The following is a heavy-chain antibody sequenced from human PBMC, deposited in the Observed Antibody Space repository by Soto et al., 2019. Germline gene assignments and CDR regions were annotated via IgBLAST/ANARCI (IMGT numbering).Heavy chain of an antibody. CDR1: GFTFSGSA. D-gene: IGHD3-10*02. V-gene: IGHV3-73*02. CDR3: TSHSPDAMLRK. Sequence: EVQLVDSGGGLVQPGGSLKLSCEASGFTFSGSAMQWVRQASGKGLEWVGRIRSKANSYATAYAASVKGRFSISRDESKNTAYLQMNSLRTEDPAVYYCTSHSPDAMLRKWGQGTQFTVSS. CDR2: IRSKANSYAT. J-gene: IGHJ4*02.